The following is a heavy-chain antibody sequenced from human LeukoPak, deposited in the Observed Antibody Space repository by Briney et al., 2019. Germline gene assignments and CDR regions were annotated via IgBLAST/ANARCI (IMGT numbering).Heavy chain of an antibody. CDR1: GVTFSSYG. V-gene: IGHV3-30*02. CDR3: AKDPISSYDTSDFVAY. CDR2: IRYDGSNK. J-gene: IGHJ4*02. D-gene: IGHD3-22*01. Sequence: GGSLRLSCAASGVTFSSYGMHWVRQAPGKGLEWVAFIRYDGSNKYYADSVKGRFTISRDNSKNTLYLQMNSLRAEDTAVYYCAKDPISSYDTSDFVAYWGQGTLVTVSS.